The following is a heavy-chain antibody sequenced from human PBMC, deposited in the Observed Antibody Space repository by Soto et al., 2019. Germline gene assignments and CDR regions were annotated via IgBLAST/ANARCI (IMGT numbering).Heavy chain of an antibody. CDR3: ARDSDPHCSSTTCSFHYYYCMDV. CDR2: ISSSSSYI. D-gene: IGHD2-2*01. CDR1: GFTFSNYS. J-gene: IGHJ6*02. V-gene: IGHV3-21*01. Sequence: EVQLVESGGGLVKPGGSLRLSCVASGFTFSNYSMNWVRQAPGKGLEWVSSISSSSSYIYYADSVKGRFTISRENAKNSLYLQMDSLRAEDTAVYYCARDSDPHCSSTTCSFHYYYCMDVWGQGTTATVSS.